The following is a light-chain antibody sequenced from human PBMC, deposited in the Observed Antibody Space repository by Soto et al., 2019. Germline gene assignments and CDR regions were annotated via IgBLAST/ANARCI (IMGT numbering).Light chain of an antibody. V-gene: IGLV2-23*01. J-gene: IGLJ2*01. CDR3: CSYAGYSTSAV. CDR2: EGG. CDR1: SSDVGSYNL. Sequence: QSALTQPASVSGSPGQSITISCTRTSSDVGSYNLVSWYQQHPGKAPKVIIYEGGKRPSGVSNRFSGSKSGITASLTISGLQAEDEADYYCCSYAGYSTSAVFGGGTKVTVL.